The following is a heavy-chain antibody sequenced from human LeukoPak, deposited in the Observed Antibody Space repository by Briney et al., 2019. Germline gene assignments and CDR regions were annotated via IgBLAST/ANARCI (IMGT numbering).Heavy chain of an antibody. CDR1: GYSISSGYY. CDR2: IYHSGST. Sequence: PSETLSLTCTVSGYSISSGYYWGWIRQPPGKGLEWIGSIYHSGSTYYNPSLKSRVTISVDTSKNQFSLKLSSVTAADTAVYYCAREKRITMISASWGRRYYMDVWGKGTTVTVSS. CDR3: AREKRITMISASWGRRYYMDV. J-gene: IGHJ6*03. V-gene: IGHV4-38-2*02. D-gene: IGHD3-22*01.